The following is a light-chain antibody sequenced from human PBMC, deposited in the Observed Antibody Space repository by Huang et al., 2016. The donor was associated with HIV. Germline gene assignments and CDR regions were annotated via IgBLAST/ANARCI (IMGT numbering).Light chain of an antibody. CDR2: GAS. CDR1: QSVSSN. V-gene: IGKV3-15*01. Sequence: EIVMTQSPVTLSVSPGESATLSCRASQSVSSNLAWYQQKPGQAPSLLLYGASTRANGIPARFSGSGAGTEFTLTISNLQSEDFAVYYCQQSHDWPPYTFGQGTKLEIK. CDR3: QQSHDWPPYT. J-gene: IGKJ2*01.